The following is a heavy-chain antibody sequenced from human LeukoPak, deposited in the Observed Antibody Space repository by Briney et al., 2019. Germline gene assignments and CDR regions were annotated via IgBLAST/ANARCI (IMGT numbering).Heavy chain of an antibody. CDR3: ARGGSFDY. CDR2: IYYSGST. Sequence: SEALSLTCTVSGGSISSYLWCWIRQPPGKGLEWIGYIYYSGSTNYNPCLKSRVTISVDTSKNQFSLELSSVTAADTAVYYCARGGSFDYWGQGTLVTVSS. V-gene: IGHV4-59*01. D-gene: IGHD3-16*01. J-gene: IGHJ4*02. CDR1: GGSISSYL.